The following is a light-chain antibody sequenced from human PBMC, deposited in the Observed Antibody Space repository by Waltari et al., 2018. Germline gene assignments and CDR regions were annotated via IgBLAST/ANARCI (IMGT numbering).Light chain of an antibody. CDR2: WAS. V-gene: IGKV4-1*01. Sequence: DIVMTQSPDSLAVSLGERATINCKSSQSVLYSSNNEHYLTWYQQKPGQPPKLLIYWASTRESGVPDRFSGSGSGTDFTLTISSLQAEDVAVYYCQQYYSTPGTFGQGTKLEIK. J-gene: IGKJ2*02. CDR3: QQYYSTPGT. CDR1: QSVLYSSNNEHY.